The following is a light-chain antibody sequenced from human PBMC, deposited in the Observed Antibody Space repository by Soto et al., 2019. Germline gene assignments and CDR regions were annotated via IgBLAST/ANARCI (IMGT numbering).Light chain of an antibody. CDR2: DVS. CDR3: SSYTSSSTYV. CDR1: SSDVGGYDY. V-gene: IGLV2-14*01. J-gene: IGLJ1*01. Sequence: QSALTQPASVSGSPGQSIAISCTGTSSDVGGYDYVSWYQQHPGKAPKLMIYDVSNRPSGVSNRFSGSKSDNTASLTISGLQAEDEAEYYCSSYTSSSTYVFGTGTRSPS.